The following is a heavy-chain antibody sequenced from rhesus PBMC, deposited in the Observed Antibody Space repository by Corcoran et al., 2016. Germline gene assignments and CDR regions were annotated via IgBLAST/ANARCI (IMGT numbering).Heavy chain of an antibody. CDR3: ARELEYLALDS. D-gene: IGHD2-15*01. J-gene: IGHJ6*01. Sequence: QVQLQESGPGLVKPSETMSLTCAVSGYSISSGYYWGWIRQPPGKGPEWIGSIYGSGRSNYLNPSLKSRVTLSVDTSKNQFSLKLSSVTAADTAVYYCARELEYLALDSWGQGVVVTVSS. V-gene: IGHV4S14*01. CDR2: IYGSGRSN. CDR1: GYSISSGYY.